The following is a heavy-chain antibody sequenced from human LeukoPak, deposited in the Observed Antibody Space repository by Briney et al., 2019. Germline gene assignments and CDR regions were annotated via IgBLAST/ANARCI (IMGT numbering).Heavy chain of an antibody. CDR3: TSKIGGWSAFDI. V-gene: IGHV3-15*01. D-gene: IGHD3-10*01. CDR1: GFTFSNAW. Sequence: GGSLRLSCAASGFTFSNAWMSWVRQAPGKGLEWVGRIKSKTDRGTTDYAAPVKGRFTISRDDSSNTLYLQMNSLKTDDTAVYYCTSKIGGWSAFDIWDQGTMVTVSS. J-gene: IGHJ3*02. CDR2: IKSKTDRGTT.